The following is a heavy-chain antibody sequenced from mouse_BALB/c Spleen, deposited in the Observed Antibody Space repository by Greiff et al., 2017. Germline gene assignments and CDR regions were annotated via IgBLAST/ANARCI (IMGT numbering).Heavy chain of an antibody. J-gene: IGHJ4*01. Sequence: QVHVKQSGAELVRPGTSVKVSCKASGYAFTNYLIEWVKQRPGQGLEWIGVINPGSGGTNYNEKFKGKATLTADKSSSTAYMQLSSLTSDDSAVYFCAKGYPYYAMDYWGQGNSVTVSS. CDR3: AKGYPYYAMDY. CDR1: GYAFTNYL. V-gene: IGHV1-54*03. CDR2: INPGSGGT.